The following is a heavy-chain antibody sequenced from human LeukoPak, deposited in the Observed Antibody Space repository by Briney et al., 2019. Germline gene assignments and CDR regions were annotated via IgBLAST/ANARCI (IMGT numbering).Heavy chain of an antibody. Sequence: SETLSLTCTVSGGSISSSSYYWGWIRQPPGKGLEWIGSIYYSGSTNYKSSLKSRVTISVDTSKNQFSLKLSSVTAADTAVYYCARLATPSTMAARGRSWFESWGQGTLVTVSS. V-gene: IGHV4-39*07. J-gene: IGHJ5*01. D-gene: IGHD6-6*01. CDR3: ARLATPSTMAARGRSWFES. CDR2: IYYSGST. CDR1: GGSISSSSYY.